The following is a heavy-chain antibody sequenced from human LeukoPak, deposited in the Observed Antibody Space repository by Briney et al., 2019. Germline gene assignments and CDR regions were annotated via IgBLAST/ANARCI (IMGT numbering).Heavy chain of an antibody. Sequence: SETLSLTCAVYGGSFSGYYWGWIRQPPGKGLEWIGEINHSGSTNYNPSLKSRVTISVDTSKNQFSLKLSSVTAADTAVYYCARDPDTNDGVDWGQGTLVTVSS. D-gene: IGHD3-10*01. J-gene: IGHJ4*02. V-gene: IGHV4-34*01. CDR2: INHSGST. CDR1: GGSFSGYY. CDR3: ARDPDTNDGVD.